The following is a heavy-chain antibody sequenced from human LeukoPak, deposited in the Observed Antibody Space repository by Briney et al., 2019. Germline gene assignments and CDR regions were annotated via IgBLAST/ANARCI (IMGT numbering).Heavy chain of an antibody. CDR1: GYSISSGYY. J-gene: IGHJ4*02. CDR2: IHHSGTT. V-gene: IGHV4-38-2*01. CDR3: ARSVLY. Sequence: SETLSLTCAVSGYSISSGYYWGWIRQPPGKGLEWIGSIHHSGTTYYNPSLKSRVFISVDTSKNQFSLKLISVTAADTAVYYCARSVLYWGQGTLVTVSS.